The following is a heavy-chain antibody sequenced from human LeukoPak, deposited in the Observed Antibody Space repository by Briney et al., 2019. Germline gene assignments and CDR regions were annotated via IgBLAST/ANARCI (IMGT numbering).Heavy chain of an antibody. CDR2: ISPTSWTI. CDR3: TRDAGQFVDHDVFDF. D-gene: IGHD3-10*01. CDR1: GFSFRTYS. J-gene: IGHJ3*01. Sequence: GGSLRLSCAASGFSFRTYSMIWVRQAPRRGLEWVSSISPTSWTIYQADSVKGRFTVPRDNAKNSVFLQMDSLRAEDEAVYYCTRDAGQFVDHDVFDFWGQGTMVTVSS. V-gene: IGHV3-21*01.